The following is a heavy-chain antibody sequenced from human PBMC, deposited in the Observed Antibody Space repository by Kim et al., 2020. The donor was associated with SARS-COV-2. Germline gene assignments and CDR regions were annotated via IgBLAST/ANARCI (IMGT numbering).Heavy chain of an antibody. CDR3: AKDERYYYDSLAY. D-gene: IGHD3-22*01. J-gene: IGHJ4*02. V-gene: IGHV3-23*01. Sequence: YADSVKGRSTISRANTKNTLYLQMNSLRGEDTAVYYCAKDERYYYDSLAYWGQGTLVTVSS.